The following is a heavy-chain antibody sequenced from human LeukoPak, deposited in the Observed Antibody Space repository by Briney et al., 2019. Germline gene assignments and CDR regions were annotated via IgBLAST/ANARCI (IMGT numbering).Heavy chain of an antibody. CDR3: AKRRDPVGATYLDY. D-gene: IGHD1-26*01. CDR2: ISGSGGST. CDR1: GFTFSSYA. J-gene: IGHJ4*02. V-gene: IGHV3-23*01. Sequence: GSLRLSCAASGFTFSSYAMSWVRQAPGKGLEWVSAISGSGGSTYYADSVKGRFTISRDNSKNTLYLQMNSLRAEDTAVYYCAKRRDPVGATYLDYWGQGTLVTVSS.